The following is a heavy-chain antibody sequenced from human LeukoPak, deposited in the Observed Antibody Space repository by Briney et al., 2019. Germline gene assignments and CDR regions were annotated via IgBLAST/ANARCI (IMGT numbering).Heavy chain of an antibody. V-gene: IGHV3-33*01. CDR3: ARGPNYYYDSSGSMTYYYYGMDV. CDR1: GFTFSSYG. J-gene: IGHJ6*02. D-gene: IGHD3-22*01. Sequence: PGGSLRLSCAASGFTFSSYGMHWVRQAPGKGLEWVAVIWYDGSNKYYADSVKGRFTISRDNSKNTLYLQMNSLRAEDTAVYYCARGPNYYYDSSGSMTYYYYGMDVWGQGTTVTVSS. CDR2: IWYDGSNK.